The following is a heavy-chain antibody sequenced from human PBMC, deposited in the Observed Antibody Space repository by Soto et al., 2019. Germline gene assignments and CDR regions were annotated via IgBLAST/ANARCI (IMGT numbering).Heavy chain of an antibody. D-gene: IGHD5-18*01. Sequence: QVQLVESGGGLVKPGGSLRLSCAASGFTFSDYYMSWIRQAPGKGLEWVSYISSSSSYTNYADSVKGRFTISRDNAKNSRYLQMDSLRAEATAVYYCARLSFGYSYGSDYFDYWGRGTLVTVSS. CDR2: ISSSSSYT. V-gene: IGHV3-11*05. CDR1: GFTFSDYY. J-gene: IGHJ4*02. CDR3: ARLSFGYSYGSDYFDY.